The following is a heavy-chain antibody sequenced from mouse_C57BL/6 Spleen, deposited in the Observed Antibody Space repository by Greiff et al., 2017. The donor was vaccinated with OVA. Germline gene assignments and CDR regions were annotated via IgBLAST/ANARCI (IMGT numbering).Heavy chain of an antibody. CDR1: GYTFTSYW. D-gene: IGHD2-1*01. V-gene: IGHV1-69*01. CDR2: IDPSDSYT. CDR3: ARWDGNPYYYAMDY. J-gene: IGHJ4*01. Sequence: QVQLQQSGAELVMPGASVKLFCKASGYTFTSYWMHWVKQRPGQGLEWIGEIDPSDSYTNYNQKFKGKSTLTVDKSSSTAYMQLSSLTSEDSAVYYCARWDGNPYYYAMDYWGQGTSVTVSS.